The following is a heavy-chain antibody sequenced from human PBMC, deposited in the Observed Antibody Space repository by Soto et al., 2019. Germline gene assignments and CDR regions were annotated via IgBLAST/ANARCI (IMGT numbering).Heavy chain of an antibody. V-gene: IGHV3-23*01. CDR2: IGTSGGST. Sequence: EVQLLESGGGLVQPGGPLKLSCAASGFTFSNSVMSWVRQAPGKGPEWVSTIGTSGGSTNYADSVKGRFTISRDNSKNTLYLQMNSLRAEDTAVYYCAKSERFDPWGQGTLVTVSS. J-gene: IGHJ5*02. CDR3: AKSERFDP. CDR1: GFTFSNSV.